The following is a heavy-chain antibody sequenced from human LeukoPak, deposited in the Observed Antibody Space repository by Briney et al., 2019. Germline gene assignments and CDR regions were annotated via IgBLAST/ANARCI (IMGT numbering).Heavy chain of an antibody. D-gene: IGHD2-2*01. V-gene: IGHV1-18*01. CDR3: ARVAYCSSTSCYQGVDY. CDR2: ISAYNGNT. Sequence: GASVKVSCKASGYTFTSYGISWVRQAPGQGLEWMGWISAYNGNTNYAQKLQGRVTMTTDTSTSTAYMELRSLRSDDTAVYYCARVAYCSSTSCYQGVDYWGQGTLVTVSS. CDR1: GYTFTSYG. J-gene: IGHJ4*02.